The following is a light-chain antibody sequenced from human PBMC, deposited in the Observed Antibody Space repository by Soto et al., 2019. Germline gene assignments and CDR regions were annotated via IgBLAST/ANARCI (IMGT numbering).Light chain of an antibody. CDR2: DVS. J-gene: IGLJ1*01. Sequence: QSALTQPASVSGSPGQSITISCTGTSSDVGGYNYVSWYQQHPGKAPQLMIYDVSNRPSGVSNRFSGSKSGNTASLTISGLQAEDEADYYCSSYTSSSTPYVFGTGTKLTVL. CDR3: SSYTSSSTPYV. CDR1: SSDVGGYNY. V-gene: IGLV2-14*01.